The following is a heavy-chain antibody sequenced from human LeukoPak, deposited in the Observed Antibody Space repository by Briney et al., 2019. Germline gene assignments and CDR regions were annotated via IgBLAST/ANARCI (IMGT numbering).Heavy chain of an antibody. V-gene: IGHV4-34*01. J-gene: IGHJ4*02. CDR3: ARDRVAYSTSPMDY. CDR1: GGSFSGYY. D-gene: IGHD6-6*01. CDR2: INHIGST. Sequence: SETLSLTCAVSGGSFSGYYWSWIRQPPGKGLEWIGEINHIGSTNYNPSLKSRVTISVDTSKNQFSLRLSSVTAADTAVYYCARDRVAYSTSPMDYWGQGTLVTVSS.